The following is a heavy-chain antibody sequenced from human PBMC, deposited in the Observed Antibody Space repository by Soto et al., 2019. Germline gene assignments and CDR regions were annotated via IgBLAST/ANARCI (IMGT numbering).Heavy chain of an antibody. CDR3: ARRPYCSGGSCYRNWFDP. CDR1: GYTFTSYG. V-gene: IGHV1-18*01. D-gene: IGHD2-15*01. CDR2: ISAYNGNT. J-gene: IGHJ5*02. Sequence: ASVKVSCKASGYTFTSYGISWVRQAPGQGLEWMGWISAYNGNTNYAQKLQGRVTMTTDTSTSTAYMELRSLRSGDTAVYYCARRPYCSGGSCYRNWFDPWRHRTLVPVSS.